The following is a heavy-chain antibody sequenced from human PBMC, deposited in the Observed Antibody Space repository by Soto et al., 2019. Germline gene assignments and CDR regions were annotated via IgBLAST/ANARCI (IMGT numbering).Heavy chain of an antibody. CDR2: IYHSGST. D-gene: IGHD7-27*01. Sequence: SETLSLTCAVSGGSISSGGYSWSWIRQPPEKGLEWIGYIYHSGSTYYNPSLKSRVTISVDRSKNQFSLKLSSVTAADTAVYYCARVPGPWGQGTLSTVSS. CDR1: GGSISSGGYS. J-gene: IGHJ5*02. CDR3: ARVPGP. V-gene: IGHV4-30-2*01.